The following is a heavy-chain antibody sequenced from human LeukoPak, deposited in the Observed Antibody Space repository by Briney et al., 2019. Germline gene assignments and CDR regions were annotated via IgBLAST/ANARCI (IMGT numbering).Heavy chain of an antibody. V-gene: IGHV1-2*02. CDR1: GYTFTGYY. CDR2: INPNSGGT. D-gene: IGHD1-1*01. J-gene: IGHJ6*03. CDR3: ARDGVQLEGGYYYYYMDV. Sequence: GASVKVSCKASGYTFTGYYMHWVRQAPGQGLEWMGWINPNSGGTNYAQKFQGRVTMTRDTSISTAYMELSRLRSDDTAVYYCARDGVQLEGGYYYYYMDVWGKGTTVTVSS.